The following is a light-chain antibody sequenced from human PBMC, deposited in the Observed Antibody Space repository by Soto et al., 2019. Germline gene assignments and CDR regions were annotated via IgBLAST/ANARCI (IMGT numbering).Light chain of an antibody. Sequence: DIQMTQSPSSLSASVGDRVTITCRASQSINTYLNWYQQKPGKAPKLLIYAASSLQSGVPSRVSGSGSGTDFTLTISSLQRADFATYYCQEYYSTPQTFGQGTKVDI. J-gene: IGKJ1*01. V-gene: IGKV1-39*01. CDR1: QSINTY. CDR3: QEYYSTPQT. CDR2: AAS.